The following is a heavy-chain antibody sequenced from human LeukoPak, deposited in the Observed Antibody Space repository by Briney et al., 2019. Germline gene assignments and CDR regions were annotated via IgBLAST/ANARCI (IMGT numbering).Heavy chain of an antibody. CDR3: MRAHGY. Sequence: GGSLRLSCAVSGYSFSTNMMTWVRQAPGKGLEWVATILPGGKESYRVDSVKGRFTISRDNAKNSLFLQMNSLRVDDTAAYYCMRAHGYWGQGTLVTVSS. CDR2: ILPGGKES. V-gene: IGHV3-7*01. CDR1: GYSFSTNM. J-gene: IGHJ4*02.